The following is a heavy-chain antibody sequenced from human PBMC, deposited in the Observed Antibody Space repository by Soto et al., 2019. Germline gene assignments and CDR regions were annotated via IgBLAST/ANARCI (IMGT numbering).Heavy chain of an antibody. CDR2: IYYSGST. Sequence: PSETLSLTCSVSGGSISSYYWSWIRQPPGKRLEWIADIYYSGSTNYNPSLKSRVSLSIDTSKNRFSLILTSVTAADTAVYYCARTLRVSSSFYFDYWGQGTLVTVSS. CDR3: ARTLRVSSSFYFDY. J-gene: IGHJ4*02. CDR1: GGSISSYY. V-gene: IGHV4-59*01. D-gene: IGHD4-17*01.